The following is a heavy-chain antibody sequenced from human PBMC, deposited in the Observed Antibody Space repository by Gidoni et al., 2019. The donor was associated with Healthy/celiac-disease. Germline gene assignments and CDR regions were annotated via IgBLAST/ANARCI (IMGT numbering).Heavy chain of an antibody. CDR2: ISGSGGST. CDR3: AKDPEDIVVVGWYFDL. CDR1: GFPFSSNA. D-gene: IGHD2-2*01. J-gene: IGHJ2*01. V-gene: IGHV3-23*01. Sequence: EVQLLESGGGLVQPGGSLRLSCAASGFPFSSNAMSWVRQAPGKGLEWVSAISGSGGSTYYADSVKGRFTISRDNSKNTLYLQMNSLRAEDTAVYYCAKDPEDIVVVGWYFDLWGRGTLVTVSS.